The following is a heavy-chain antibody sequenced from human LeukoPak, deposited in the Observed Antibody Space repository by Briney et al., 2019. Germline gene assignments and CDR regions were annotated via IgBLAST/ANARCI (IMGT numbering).Heavy chain of an antibody. CDR2: INPNSGGT. CDR3: ARVLRITMVRGADTFDY. CDR1: GYTFTGYY. Sequence: ASVKVSCKAFGYTFTGYYMHWVRQAPGQGLEWMGRINPNSGGTNYAQKFQGRVTMTRDTSISTAYMELSRLRSDDTAVYYCARVLRITMVRGADTFDYWGQGTLVTVSS. D-gene: IGHD3-10*01. V-gene: IGHV1-2*06. J-gene: IGHJ4*02.